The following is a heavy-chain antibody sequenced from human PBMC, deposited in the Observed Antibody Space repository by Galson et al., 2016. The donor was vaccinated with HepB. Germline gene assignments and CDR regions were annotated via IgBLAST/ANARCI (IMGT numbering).Heavy chain of an antibody. CDR1: GVSISSGGYY. V-gene: IGHV3-7*01. J-gene: IGHJ1*01. CDR3: VTERRTSSWCF. CDR2: INEDGSKK. D-gene: IGHD6-13*01. Sequence: ETLSLTCTVSGVSISSGGYYWSWVRQAPGKGPEGMAHINEDGSKKYYVESVKGRFTISRDNAKNSRYLQMDSLRAEDTAVYSCVTERRTSSWCFWGQGTLVTVSS.